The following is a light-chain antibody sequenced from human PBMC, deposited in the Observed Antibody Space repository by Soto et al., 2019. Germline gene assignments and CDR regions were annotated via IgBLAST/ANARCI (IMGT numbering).Light chain of an antibody. CDR1: STDVGAFRY. CDR3: CSYAGRYTRV. J-gene: IGLJ3*02. Sequence: QSALTQPRSVSGSPGQSITISCTGTSTDVGAFRYVSWYQQHTGKAPKIIIYDVSERPSGVPDRFSGSKSGNTASLTISGLQTEDEAEYYCCSYAGRYTRVFGGGTKLTVL. CDR2: DVS. V-gene: IGLV2-11*01.